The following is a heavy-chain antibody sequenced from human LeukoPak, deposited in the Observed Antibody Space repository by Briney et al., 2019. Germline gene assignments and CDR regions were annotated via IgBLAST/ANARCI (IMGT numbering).Heavy chain of an antibody. D-gene: IGHD3-3*01. CDR3: AKATGFGDDFWSGSFDY. CDR2: ISWDGGST. CDR1: GFTFDDYT. Sequence: GGSLRLSCGASGFTFDDYTMHWVRQAPGKGLEWVSLISWDGGSTYYADSVKGRFTISRDNSKNSLYLQMNSLRTEDTALYYCAKATGFGDDFWSGSFDYWGQGTLVTVSS. J-gene: IGHJ4*02. V-gene: IGHV3-43*01.